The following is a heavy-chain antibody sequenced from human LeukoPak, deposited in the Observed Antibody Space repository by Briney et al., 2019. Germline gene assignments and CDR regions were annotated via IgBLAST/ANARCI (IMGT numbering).Heavy chain of an antibody. V-gene: IGHV3-48*03. CDR2: ISSSGSTI. J-gene: IGHJ6*04. CDR3: AELGITMIRGV. Sequence: PGGSLRLSCAASGFTFSSYEMNWVRQAPGKGLEWVSYISSSGSTIYYADSVKGRFTISRDDAKNSLYLQMNSLRAEDTAVYYCAELGITMIRGVWGKGTTVTISS. D-gene: IGHD3-22*01. CDR1: GFTFSSYE.